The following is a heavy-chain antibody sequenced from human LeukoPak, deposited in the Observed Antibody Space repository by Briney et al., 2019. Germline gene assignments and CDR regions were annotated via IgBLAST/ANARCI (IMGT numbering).Heavy chain of an antibody. J-gene: IGHJ4*02. Sequence: SETLSLTCTVSGGSISSYYWGWIRQPAGKGLEWIGRFYSGGSADYNPSLKSRVTMSVDTSKNQFSLKLSSVTAADTAVYYCARVYSGYDLPGSLANYYFDYWGQGTLVTVSS. CDR2: FYSGGSA. CDR1: GGSISSYY. D-gene: IGHD5-12*01. V-gene: IGHV4-4*07. CDR3: ARVYSGYDLPGSLANYYFDY.